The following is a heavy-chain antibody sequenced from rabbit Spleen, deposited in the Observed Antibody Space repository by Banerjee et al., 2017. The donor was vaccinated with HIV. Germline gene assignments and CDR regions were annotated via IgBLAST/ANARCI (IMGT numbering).Heavy chain of an antibody. CDR1: GFSFSDRDV. J-gene: IGHJ4*01. Sequence: QEQLVESGGGLVQPEGSLTLTCKASGFSFSDRDVMCWVRQAPGKGLEWIACINAATGKPVYATWAKGRFTSSRTSSTTVTLRMTSLTAADRATYFCARDLVGVIGWNFYLWGPGTLVTVS. CDR3: ARDLVGVIGWNFYL. CDR2: INAATGKP. V-gene: IGHV1S45*01. D-gene: IGHD1-1*01.